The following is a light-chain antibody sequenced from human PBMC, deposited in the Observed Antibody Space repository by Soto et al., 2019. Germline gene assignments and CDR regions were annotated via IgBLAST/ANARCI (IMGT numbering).Light chain of an antibody. Sequence: QSALTQPRSVSGSPGQSVTISCTGTSSDVGGYNYVSWYQQHPFKAPKFMIYDVSKRPSGVPDRFSGSKSGNTASLTISGLQAEDEADYYCCSYAGSYTLVFGGGTKVTVL. CDR3: CSYAGSYTLV. J-gene: IGLJ3*02. CDR2: DVS. V-gene: IGLV2-11*01. CDR1: SSDVGGYNY.